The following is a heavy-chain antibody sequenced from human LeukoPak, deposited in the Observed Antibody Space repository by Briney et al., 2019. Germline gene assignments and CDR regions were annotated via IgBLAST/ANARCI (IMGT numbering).Heavy chain of an antibody. CDR3: AKVKKFSVWYYYMDV. J-gene: IGHJ6*03. Sequence: PGGSLRLSCAASGFTFSSYGMHWVRQAPGKGLEWVAFIRYDGSNKYYADSVKGRFTISRGNSKNTLYLQMNSLRAEDTAVYYCAKVKKFSVWYYYMDVWGKGTTVTVSS. CDR2: IRYDGSNK. CDR1: GFTFSSYG. V-gene: IGHV3-30*02.